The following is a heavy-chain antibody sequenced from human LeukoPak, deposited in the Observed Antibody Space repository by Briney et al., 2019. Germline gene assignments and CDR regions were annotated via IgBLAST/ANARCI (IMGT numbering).Heavy chain of an antibody. J-gene: IGHJ4*02. CDR1: GFSVSSNY. Sequence: TGGSLRLSCAASGFSVSSNYMIWVRQAPGKGLEWVSIIYSGGSTYYADSVKGRFTISRDNSKNTLYLQMNSLRAEDTAVFYCARGSLGSSTSSDCRPLDYWGQGALVTVSS. V-gene: IGHV3-53*01. CDR3: ARGSLGSSTSSDCRPLDY. CDR2: IYSGGST. D-gene: IGHD6-6*01.